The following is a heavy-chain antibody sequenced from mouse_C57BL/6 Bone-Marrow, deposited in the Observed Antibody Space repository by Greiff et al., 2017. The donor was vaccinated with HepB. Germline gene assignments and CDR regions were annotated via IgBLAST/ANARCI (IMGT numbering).Heavy chain of an antibody. V-gene: IGHV5-6*01. D-gene: IGHD1-1*01. Sequence: EVKLMESGGDLVKPGGSLKLSCAASGFTFSSYGMSWVRQTPDKRLEWVATISSGGSYTYYPDSVKGRFTISRDNAKNTLYLQMSSLKSEDTAMYYCARTYYGSSFDYWGQGTTLTVSS. J-gene: IGHJ2*01. CDR3: ARTYYGSSFDY. CDR2: ISSGGSYT. CDR1: GFTFSSYG.